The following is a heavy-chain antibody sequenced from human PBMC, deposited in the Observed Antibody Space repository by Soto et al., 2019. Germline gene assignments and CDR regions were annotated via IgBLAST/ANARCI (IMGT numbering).Heavy chain of an antibody. D-gene: IGHD3-22*01. V-gene: IGHV3-64*02. CDR2: ISSNGGST. CDR1: GFTFSSYG. J-gene: IGHJ3*02. CDR3: ARGSEYYDSSGYYFDAFDI. Sequence: GSLRLSCAAPGFTFSSYGMHWVREAPGKGLEYVSAISSNGGSTYYADSVKGRFTISRDNSKNTLYLQMGSLRAEDMAVYYCARGSEYYDSSGYYFDAFDIWGQGTMVTVSS.